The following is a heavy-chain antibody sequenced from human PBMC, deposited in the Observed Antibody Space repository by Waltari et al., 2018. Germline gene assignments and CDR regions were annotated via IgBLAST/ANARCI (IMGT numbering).Heavy chain of an antibody. CDR3: ARDFTIFGVGYGMDV. Sequence: QVQLVQSGAEVKKPGASVKVSCKASGYTFTGYYMHWVRQAPGQGLEWMGRINPNSGGTNYAQKFQGRVTMTRDTSISTAYMELSRLRSDDTAVYYCARDFTIFGVGYGMDVWGQGTTVTVSS. J-gene: IGHJ6*02. CDR1: GYTFTGYY. V-gene: IGHV1-2*06. CDR2: INPNSGGT. D-gene: IGHD3-3*01.